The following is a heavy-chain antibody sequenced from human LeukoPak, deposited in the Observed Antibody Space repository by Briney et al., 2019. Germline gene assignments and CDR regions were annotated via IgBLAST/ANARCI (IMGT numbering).Heavy chain of an antibody. CDR1: GYTFTSNG. Sequence: ASVNLSCKASGYTFTSNGVSWVRQAPGQGLEWLDWISAYNGNTNYAQKVQARVTMTRDTSTSTAYMELRSLRSDDTAVYYCARGLPWGQNSLYGMDVWGQGTTVTVSS. V-gene: IGHV1-18*01. CDR2: ISAYNGNT. J-gene: IGHJ6*02. D-gene: IGHD7-27*01. CDR3: ARGLPWGQNSLYGMDV.